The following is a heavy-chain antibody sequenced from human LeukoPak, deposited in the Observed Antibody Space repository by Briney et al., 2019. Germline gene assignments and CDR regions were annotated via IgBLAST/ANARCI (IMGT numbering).Heavy chain of an antibody. J-gene: IGHJ3*02. CDR3: ARDGPLPDYGGSQGDAFDI. D-gene: IGHD4-23*01. Sequence: VKVSCKASGYTFTGYYMHWVRQAPGQGLEWMGWINPNSGGTNYAQKFQGRVTMTRDTSISTAYMELSRLRSDDTAVYYCARDGPLPDYGGSQGDAFDIWGQGTMVTVSS. V-gene: IGHV1-2*02. CDR2: INPNSGGT. CDR1: GYTFTGYY.